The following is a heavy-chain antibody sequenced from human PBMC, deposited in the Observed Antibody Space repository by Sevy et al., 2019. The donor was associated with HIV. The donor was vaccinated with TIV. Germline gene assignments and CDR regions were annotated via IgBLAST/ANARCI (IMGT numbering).Heavy chain of an antibody. J-gene: IGHJ6*02. CDR2: IYTSGST. CDR1: GGSISSYY. V-gene: IGHV4-4*07. D-gene: IGHD3-22*01. Sequence: SETLSLTCTVSGGSISSYYWSWIRQPAGKGLEWIGRIYTSGSTNYNPSLKRRVTMSVDTSKNQFSLKLSSVTAADTAVYYCARDYYYDSSGTPYYGMDVWGQGTTVTVSS. CDR3: ARDYYYDSSGTPYYGMDV.